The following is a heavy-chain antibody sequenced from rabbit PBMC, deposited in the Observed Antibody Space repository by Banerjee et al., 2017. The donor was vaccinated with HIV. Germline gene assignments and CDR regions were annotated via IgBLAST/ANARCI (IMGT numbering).Heavy chain of an antibody. J-gene: IGHJ4*01. CDR3: PRDVEHVIGWNFGW. CDR1: GFSFSSKTV. D-gene: IGHD4-1*01. V-gene: IGHV1S45*01. Sequence: QEQLVESGGGLVQPEGSLTLTCKASGFSFSSKTVMCWVRQAPGKGLEWIACINGVTDKAGYANWAKGSFTISKTSSTTVTLQMTGLTAADTSTEFGPRDVEHVIGWNFGWWGPGTLVTVS. CDR2: INGVTDKA.